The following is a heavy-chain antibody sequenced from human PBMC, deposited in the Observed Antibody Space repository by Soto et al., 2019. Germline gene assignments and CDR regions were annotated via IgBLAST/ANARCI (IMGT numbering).Heavy chain of an antibody. V-gene: IGHV3-74*01. CDR3: ASGLIMGTNF. CDR2: IKRDGSTT. CDR1: GFTFSRYW. Sequence: GGSLRLSCAASGFTFSRYWLSGVRQAPGKGLVSVSRIKRDGSTTDYEDSVKGRFTVSRDNVKNTLYLQMSSLRAEDTAVYYCASGLIMGTNFWGPGTLVTVSS. J-gene: IGHJ4*02. D-gene: IGHD2-8*01.